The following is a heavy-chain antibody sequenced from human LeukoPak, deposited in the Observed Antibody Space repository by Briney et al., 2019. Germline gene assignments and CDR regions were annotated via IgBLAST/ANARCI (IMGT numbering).Heavy chain of an antibody. V-gene: IGHV4-59*11. D-gene: IGHD3-10*01. Sequence: SETLSLTCTVSGGSISRHYWYWIRQPPGKGLEWIGYIYSSGSTNYNPSLKSRATISVDTSKNQFSLKLSSVTAADTAVYYCARGANSGSYYNPFDYWGQGTLVTVSS. CDR1: GGSISRHY. CDR3: ARGANSGSYYNPFDY. CDR2: IYSSGST. J-gene: IGHJ4*02.